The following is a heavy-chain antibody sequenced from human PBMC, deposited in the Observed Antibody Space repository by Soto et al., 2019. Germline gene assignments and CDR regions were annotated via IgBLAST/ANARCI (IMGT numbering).Heavy chain of an antibody. V-gene: IGHV3-30-3*01. CDR1: GFTFSSYA. J-gene: IGHJ3*02. CDR2: ISYDGSNK. Sequence: QVQLVESGGGVVQPGRSLRLSCAASGFTFSSYAMHWVRQAPGKGLEWVAVISYDGSNKYYADSVKVRFTISRDKSKNPLYLQMNSLRSEDTAVYYCARYIVVVTATYAFDIWGQGTMVTVSS. CDR3: ARYIVVVTATYAFDI. D-gene: IGHD2-21*02.